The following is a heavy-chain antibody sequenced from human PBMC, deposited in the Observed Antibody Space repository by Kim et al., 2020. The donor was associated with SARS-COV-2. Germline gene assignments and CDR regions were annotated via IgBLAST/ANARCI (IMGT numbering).Heavy chain of an antibody. Sequence: LSLTCAASGFTFSSYAMSWVRQAPGKGLEWVSAISGSGGSTYYADSVKGRFTISRDNAKNTLYLQMNSLRAEDTAVYYCAKDHRYYDSSGPEYFQHWGQGTLVTVSS. V-gene: IGHV3-23*01. CDR1: GFTFSSYA. CDR2: ISGSGGST. J-gene: IGHJ1*01. CDR3: AKDHRYYDSSGPEYFQH. D-gene: IGHD3-22*01.